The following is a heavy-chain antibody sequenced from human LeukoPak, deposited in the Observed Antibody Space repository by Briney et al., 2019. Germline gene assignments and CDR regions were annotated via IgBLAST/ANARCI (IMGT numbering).Heavy chain of an antibody. V-gene: IGHV3-23*01. Sequence: PGGSLRLSCAASGFTFSSYAMSWVRQAPGKGLEWVSAINNSGGDTYHADSVKGRFTISRDNSKNTLYLQMNSLRVEDTAVYYCAKGSSSSRPCYFDYWGQGTLVTVSS. J-gene: IGHJ4*02. CDR1: GFTFSSYA. D-gene: IGHD6-6*01. CDR3: AKGSSSSRPCYFDY. CDR2: INNSGGDT.